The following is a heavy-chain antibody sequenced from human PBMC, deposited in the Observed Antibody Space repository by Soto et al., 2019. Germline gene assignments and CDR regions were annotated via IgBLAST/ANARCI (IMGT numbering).Heavy chain of an antibody. CDR3: ARVKYCSGGSCYRSAFDI. D-gene: IGHD2-15*01. CDR1: GGSFSGYY. J-gene: IGHJ3*02. Sequence: QVQLQQWGAGLLKPSETLSLTCAVYGGSFSGYYWSWIRQPPGKGLEWIGEINHSGSTNYNPSLKSRVTISVDTSKNQFSLKLSSVTAADTAVYYCARVKYCSGGSCYRSAFDIWGQGTMVTVSS. CDR2: INHSGST. V-gene: IGHV4-34*01.